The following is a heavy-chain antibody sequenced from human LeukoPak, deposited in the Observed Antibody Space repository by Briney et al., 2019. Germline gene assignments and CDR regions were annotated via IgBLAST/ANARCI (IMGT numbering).Heavy chain of an antibody. J-gene: IGHJ4*02. D-gene: IGHD2-2*01. CDR1: GYTFSSYD. CDR3: ARSRASERYFDS. CDR2: VNPNSGNT. Sequence: ASVKVSCKASGYTFSSYDINWVRQATGQGLEWMGWVNPNSGNTGYAQKFQGRVTMARNTSISTAYLELSNLRSEDTAVYYCARSRASERYFDSWGQGTLVTVSS. V-gene: IGHV1-8*01.